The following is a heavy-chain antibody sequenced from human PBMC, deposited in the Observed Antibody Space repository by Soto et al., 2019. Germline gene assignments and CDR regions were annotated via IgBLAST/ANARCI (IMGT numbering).Heavy chain of an antibody. J-gene: IGHJ4*02. Sequence: GGSLRLSCSASGFIFSESTIYWVRQVPGKGLEAISAVSTSGRSTYYADSVKDRFTISRDNSKNTLFLQMGSLRPEDMAIYYCVKQAHGLDGVAFDYWGQGTQVTAPQ. V-gene: IGHV3-64D*06. CDR2: VSTSGRST. CDR1: GFIFSEST. CDR3: VKQAHGLDGVAFDY. D-gene: IGHD2-15*01.